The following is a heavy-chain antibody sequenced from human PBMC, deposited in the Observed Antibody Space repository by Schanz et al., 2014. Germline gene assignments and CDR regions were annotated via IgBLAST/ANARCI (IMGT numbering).Heavy chain of an antibody. V-gene: IGHV1-46*03. J-gene: IGHJ4*02. Sequence: QVQLVQSGAEVKKPGASVKVYCKASGYTFTTYYLHWVRQAPGQGLEWMGIINPTGGSTTYAEKFLCKVTMASDTSTSTVYMELSRLRSEDMAVYYCVRAPHYGSGRPLDSWGQGTLVTVSS. CDR1: GYTFTTYY. CDR3: VRAPHYGSGRPLDS. CDR2: INPTGGST. D-gene: IGHD3-10*01.